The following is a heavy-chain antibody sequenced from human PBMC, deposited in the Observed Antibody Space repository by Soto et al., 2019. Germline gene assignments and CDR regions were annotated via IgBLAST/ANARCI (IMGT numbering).Heavy chain of an antibody. J-gene: IGHJ5*02. Sequence: VQLVESGGGLVQPGRSLRLSCAASGFTFDDYAMHWVRQAPGKGLEWVSGISWNSGSIGYADSVKGRFTISRDNAKNSLYLQMNSLRAEDTALYYCAKGAPQYSGYDPNWFDPWGQGTLVTVSS. D-gene: IGHD5-12*01. CDR1: GFTFDDYA. CDR2: ISWNSGSI. CDR3: AKGAPQYSGYDPNWFDP. V-gene: IGHV3-9*01.